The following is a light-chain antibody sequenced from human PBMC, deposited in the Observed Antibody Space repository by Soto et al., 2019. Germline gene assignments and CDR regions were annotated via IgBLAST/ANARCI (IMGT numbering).Light chain of an antibody. CDR3: SSCTSSNTFV. Sequence: QSVLTQPASVSGSPGQSITISCTGTSSDVGGYNYVSWYQHHPGKAPKLMIFDVSNRPSGVSNRFSGSKSGNTASLAISGLQAEDEADYYCSSCTSSNTFVFGTATKVTVL. CDR2: DVS. V-gene: IGLV2-14*03. CDR1: SSDVGGYNY. J-gene: IGLJ1*01.